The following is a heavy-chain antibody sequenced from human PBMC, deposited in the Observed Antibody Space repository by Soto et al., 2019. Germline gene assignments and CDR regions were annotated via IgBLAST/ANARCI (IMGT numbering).Heavy chain of an antibody. V-gene: IGHV1-69*13. D-gene: IGHD3-10*01. Sequence: SVKVSCKASGGTFSSYAISWVRQAPGQGLEWMGGIIPIFGTANYAQKFQGRVTITADESTSTAYMELSSLRSEDTAVYYCARVRYYYGSGSYAGMDVWGQGTTVTVSS. J-gene: IGHJ6*02. CDR2: IIPIFGTA. CDR3: ARVRYYYGSGSYAGMDV. CDR1: GGTFSSYA.